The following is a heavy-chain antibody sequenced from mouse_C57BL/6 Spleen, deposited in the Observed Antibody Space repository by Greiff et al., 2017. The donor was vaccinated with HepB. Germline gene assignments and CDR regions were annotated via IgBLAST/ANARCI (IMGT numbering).Heavy chain of an antibody. CDR1: GFTFSDYG. CDR2: ISSGSSTI. D-gene: IGHD2-1*01. V-gene: IGHV5-17*01. CDR3: ARGGNYVLFYAMDY. J-gene: IGHJ4*01. Sequence: EVKLVESGGGLVKPGGSLKLSCAASGFTFSDYGMHWVRQAPEKGLEWVAYISSGSSTIYYADTVKGRFTISRDNAKNTLFLQMTSLRSEDTAMYYCARGGNYVLFYAMDYWGQGTSVTVSS.